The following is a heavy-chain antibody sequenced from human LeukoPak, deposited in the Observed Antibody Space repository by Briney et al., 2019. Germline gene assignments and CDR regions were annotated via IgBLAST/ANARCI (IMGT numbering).Heavy chain of an antibody. CDR1: GFTFTNYA. Sequence: GGSLRLSCAASGFTFTNYAMTWVRQAPGKGLEWVSVIYSGGSTYYADSVKGRFTIPRDNSKNTLFLQMNSLKPEDTAVYYCARNLGAMEYFDYWGQGTLVTVSS. D-gene: IGHD5-18*01. V-gene: IGHV3-66*02. CDR2: IYSGGST. CDR3: ARNLGAMEYFDY. J-gene: IGHJ4*02.